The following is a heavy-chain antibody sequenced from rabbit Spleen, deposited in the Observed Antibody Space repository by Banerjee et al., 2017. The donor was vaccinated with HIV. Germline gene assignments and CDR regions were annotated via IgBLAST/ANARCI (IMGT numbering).Heavy chain of an antibody. Sequence: QSLEESGGDLVKPGASLTLTCTASGFSFSSSDYMCWVRQAPGKGLEWIACIYGGGSAGTDYASWAIGRFTVSKTSSTTVTLQLNSLTAADTATYFCARVNAAGTDYGMDLWGPGTLVTVS. V-gene: IGHV1S40*01. CDR3: ARVNAAGTDYGMDL. J-gene: IGHJ6*01. CDR1: GFSFSSSDY. CDR2: IYGGGSAGT. D-gene: IGHD4-2*01.